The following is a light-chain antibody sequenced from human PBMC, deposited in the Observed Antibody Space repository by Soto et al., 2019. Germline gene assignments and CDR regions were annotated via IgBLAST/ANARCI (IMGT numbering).Light chain of an antibody. J-gene: IGKJ2*01. CDR1: QSVSSN. CDR3: QQYNNWPPVYT. Sequence: EIVMTQSPATLSVSPGERATLSCRASQSVSSNLAWYQQKPGQAPRLLIYGASTRATGIPARFSGSGSGTEFTLTVSSLQSEDFACYYCQQYNNWPPVYTFGQGTKLEIK. CDR2: GAS. V-gene: IGKV3-15*01.